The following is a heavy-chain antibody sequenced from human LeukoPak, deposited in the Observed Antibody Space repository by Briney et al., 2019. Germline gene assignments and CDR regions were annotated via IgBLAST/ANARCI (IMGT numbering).Heavy chain of an antibody. CDR2: FDPEDGET. Sequence: ASVKVSCKVSGYTLTELSMHWVRQAPGKGLEWMGGFDPEDGETIYAQKCQGRVTMTEDTSTDTAYMELSSLRSEDTAVYYCATVDSSQKEYCRGWYPFEPWGQGTLVTVSS. CDR1: GYTLTELS. V-gene: IGHV1-24*01. D-gene: IGHD6-19*01. J-gene: IGHJ5*02. CDR3: ATVDSSQKEYCRGWYPFEP.